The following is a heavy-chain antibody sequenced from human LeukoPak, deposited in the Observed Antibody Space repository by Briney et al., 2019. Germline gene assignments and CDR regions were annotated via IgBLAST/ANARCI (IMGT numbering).Heavy chain of an antibody. V-gene: IGHV3-11*04. CDR2: ISSSGSTI. D-gene: IGHD3-22*01. CDR1: GFTFGDYY. CDR3: ARIVGGHYYYMDV. J-gene: IGHJ6*03. Sequence: TGGSLRLSCAASGFTFGDYYMSWIRQAPGKGLEWVSYISSSGSTIYYADSVKGRFTISRDNSKNSLYLQMNSLRAEDTAVYYCARIVGGHYYYMDVWGKGTTVTVSS.